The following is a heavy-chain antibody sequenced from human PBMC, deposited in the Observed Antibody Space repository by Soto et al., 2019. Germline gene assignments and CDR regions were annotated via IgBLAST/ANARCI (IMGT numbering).Heavy chain of an antibody. V-gene: IGHV1-3*01. CDR3: GRAVGKFDP. Sequence: QVQLVQSGAEVKKPGASVKVSCKASGYTFSSYALHWVRQAPGQRLEWMGWINAANGNVKYSQKFQGRVTITRDTPVSTAEMELSSLGSEATAVYYCGRAVGKFDPWGPEPLVTFS. J-gene: IGHJ5*02. CDR1: GYTFSSYA. CDR2: INAANGNV.